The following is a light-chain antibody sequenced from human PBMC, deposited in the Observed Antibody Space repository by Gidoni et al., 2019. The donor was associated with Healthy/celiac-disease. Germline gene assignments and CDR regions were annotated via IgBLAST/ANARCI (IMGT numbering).Light chain of an antibody. CDR1: ESISSW. V-gene: IGKV1-5*03. J-gene: IGKJ1*01. Sequence: DIQMTQSPSPLSASVGDRVTITCRASESISSWLAWYQQKPGKAPKLLIYKASSLESGAPSRFSGSGSGTEFTLTSSRLQPDDFATYYCQQYNSPVTFGQXTKVEIK. CDR3: QQYNSPVT. CDR2: KAS.